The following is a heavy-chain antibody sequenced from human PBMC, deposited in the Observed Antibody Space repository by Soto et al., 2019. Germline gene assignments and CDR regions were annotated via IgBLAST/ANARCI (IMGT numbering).Heavy chain of an antibody. CDR1: GDSISSGGYY. V-gene: IGHV4-31*03. D-gene: IGHD3-22*01. CDR2: IYYTGST. Sequence: QVQLQESGPGLVKPSQTLSLTCTVSGDSISSGGYYWSWIRQHPEKVLEWIGYIYYTGSTFYNPSLKSRVTISVDTSNNEFSLRLSSVTAADTAVYYCARGMEKYESSGNIWGQGTMVTVSS. J-gene: IGHJ3*02. CDR3: ARGMEKYESSGNI.